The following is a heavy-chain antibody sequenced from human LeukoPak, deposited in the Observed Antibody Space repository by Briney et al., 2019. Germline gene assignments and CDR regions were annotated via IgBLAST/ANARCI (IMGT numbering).Heavy chain of an antibody. CDR3: ARRQSCSGGSCYEDFDY. D-gene: IGHD2-15*01. CDR2: IFPGDSDT. Sequence: GESLKISCMGSGYSFSSQWIGWVRQMPGKGLEWMGLIFPGDSDTRYSPSFQGQVTMSADKSISTAYLQWSSLRASDTAVYFCARRQSCSGGSCYEDFDYWGQGTLVTVSS. V-gene: IGHV5-51*01. CDR1: GYSFSSQW. J-gene: IGHJ4*02.